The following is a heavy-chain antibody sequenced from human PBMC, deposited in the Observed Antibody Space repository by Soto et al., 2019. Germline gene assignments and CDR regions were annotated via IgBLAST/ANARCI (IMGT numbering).Heavy chain of an antibody. CDR1: GFTFSTYS. CDR3: AREYTAWPLAYGLDV. D-gene: IGHD2-2*02. Sequence: GGSLRLSCVGSGFTFSTYSIDWVRQAPGKGLEWVSSISSRSDIYYADSVKGRFTISRDNAKNSVSLQMNSLRAEDTAVYYCAREYTAWPLAYGLDVWGQGTTVTV. V-gene: IGHV3-21*01. CDR2: ISSRSDI. J-gene: IGHJ6*02.